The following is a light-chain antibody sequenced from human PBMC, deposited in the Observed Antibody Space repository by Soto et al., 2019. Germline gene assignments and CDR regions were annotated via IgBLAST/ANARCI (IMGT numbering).Light chain of an antibody. J-gene: IGLJ2*01. CDR2: EVN. CDR3: SSYGGSSTLVI. Sequence: QSALTQPASVSGSPGQSITISCTGTSRDVGGYNYVSWYQQYPGKAPKLMIYEVNNRPSGISDRFSGSKSGNTASLTISGLQPEDEANYYCSSYGGSSTLVIFGGGTKLTVL. V-gene: IGLV2-14*01. CDR1: SRDVGGYNY.